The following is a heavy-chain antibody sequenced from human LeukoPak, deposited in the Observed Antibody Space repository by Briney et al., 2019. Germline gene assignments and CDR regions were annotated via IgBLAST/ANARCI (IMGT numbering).Heavy chain of an antibody. CDR1: GGTFSSYA. Sequence: SVKVSCKASGGTFSSYAISWVRQAPGQGLEWMGGIIPIFGTANYAQKFQGRVTITADESTSTAYMELSSLRSEDTAVYYCARSHDYGDYGIDYWGQGTLVTVSS. V-gene: IGHV1-69*13. J-gene: IGHJ4*02. CDR2: IIPIFGTA. D-gene: IGHD4-17*01. CDR3: ARSHDYGDYGIDY.